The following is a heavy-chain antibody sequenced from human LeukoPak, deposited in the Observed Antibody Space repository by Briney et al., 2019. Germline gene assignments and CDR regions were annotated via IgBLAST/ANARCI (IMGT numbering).Heavy chain of an antibody. CDR2: ISYDGSNK. J-gene: IGHJ4*02. CDR3: AKVGQWLVPGDY. Sequence: GRSLRLSCAASGLTFSSYGMHWVRQAPGKGLEWVAVISYDGSNKYYADSVKGRFTVSRDNSKNTLYLQMNSLRAEDTAVYYCAKVGQWLVPGDYWGQGTLVTVSS. CDR1: GLTFSSYG. D-gene: IGHD6-19*01. V-gene: IGHV3-30*18.